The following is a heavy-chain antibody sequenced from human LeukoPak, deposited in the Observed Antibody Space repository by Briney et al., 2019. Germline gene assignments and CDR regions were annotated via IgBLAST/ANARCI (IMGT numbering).Heavy chain of an antibody. CDR2: INHSGST. CDR3: ARAFYGSGSYSHYYYYGMDV. Sequence: SETLSLTCAVHGGSFSGYYWSWIRQPPGKGLEWIGEINHSGSTNYNPSLKSRVTISVDTSKNQFSLKLSSVTAADTAVYYCARAFYGSGSYSHYYYYGMDVWGQGTTVTVSS. V-gene: IGHV4-34*01. D-gene: IGHD3-10*01. CDR1: GGSFSGYY. J-gene: IGHJ6*02.